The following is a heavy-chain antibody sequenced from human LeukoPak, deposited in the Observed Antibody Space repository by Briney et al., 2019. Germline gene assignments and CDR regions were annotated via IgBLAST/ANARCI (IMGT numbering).Heavy chain of an antibody. V-gene: IGHV3-33*01. D-gene: IGHD1-14*01. CDR2: IWYGGGNK. J-gene: IGHJ4*02. CDR1: GFTFSSNG. CDR3: ARDPGGWSFDY. Sequence: GGSLRLSCAASGFTFSSNGMHWVRQAPGKGLEWVAFIWYGGGNKYYADSVKGRFVISRDNSKNTLYLQMNSLRAEDTALYYCARDPGGWSFDYWGQGTLVTVSS.